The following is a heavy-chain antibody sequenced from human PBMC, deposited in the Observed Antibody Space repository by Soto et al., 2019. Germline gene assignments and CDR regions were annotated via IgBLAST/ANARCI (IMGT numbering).Heavy chain of an antibody. V-gene: IGHV4-59*01. D-gene: IGHD3-10*01. J-gene: IGHJ5*02. Sequence: SETLSLTCTVSGGSLRGYSWSWIRQSPGKGLEWIGYVYSGGGTNYSPSFMGRVTISVDTSKNQFSLKLSSVTAADTAVYYCARELFGRSVWFDPWGQGTLVTVSS. CDR3: ARELFGRSVWFDP. CDR1: GGSLRGYS. CDR2: VYSGGGT.